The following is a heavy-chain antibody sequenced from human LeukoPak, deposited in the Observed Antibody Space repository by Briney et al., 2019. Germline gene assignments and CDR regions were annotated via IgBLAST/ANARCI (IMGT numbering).Heavy chain of an antibody. CDR2: ISSSSSYI. CDR1: GFTFSSYS. J-gene: IGHJ4*02. D-gene: IGHD5-12*01. Sequence: GGSLRLSCAASGFTFSSYSMNWVRQAPGKGLEWVSSISSSSSYIYYADSVKGRFTISRDNAKNSLCLQMNSLRAEDTAVYYCARVGYSGYDGASFDYWGQGTLVTVSS. CDR3: ARVGYSGYDGASFDY. V-gene: IGHV3-21*01.